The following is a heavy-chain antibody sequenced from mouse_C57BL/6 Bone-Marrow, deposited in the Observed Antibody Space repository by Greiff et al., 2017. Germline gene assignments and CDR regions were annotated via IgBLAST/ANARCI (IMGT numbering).Heavy chain of an antibody. J-gene: IGHJ1*03. CDR3: ASLALCCFDV. CDR1: GYTFTSYG. CDR2: IYPRSGNT. D-gene: IGHD6-1*01. Sequence: QVQLQQSGAELARPGASVKLSCKASGYTFTSYGISWVKQRTGQGLEWIGEIYPRSGNTYYNEKFKGKATLTADKSSSTAYMEIRGLTSEDSAVYFCASLALCCFDVWGTGGPVTVSS. V-gene: IGHV1-81*01.